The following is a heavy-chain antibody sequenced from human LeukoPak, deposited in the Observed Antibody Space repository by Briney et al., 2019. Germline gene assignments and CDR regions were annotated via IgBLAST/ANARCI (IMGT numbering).Heavy chain of an antibody. V-gene: IGHV1-24*01. Sequence: ASVKVSCKVSGYTLTELSMHWVRQAPGKGLEWMGGFDPEDGETIYAQKFQGRVTMTEDTSTDTAYMELSSLRSEDTAVYYCASGDYNWNEFDYWGQGTLVTVSS. D-gene: IGHD1-20*01. CDR2: FDPEDGET. CDR3: ASGDYNWNEFDY. J-gene: IGHJ4*02. CDR1: GYTLTELS.